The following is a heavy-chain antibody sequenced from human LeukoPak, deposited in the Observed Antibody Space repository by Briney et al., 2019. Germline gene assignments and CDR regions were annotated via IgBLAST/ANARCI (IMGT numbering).Heavy chain of an antibody. CDR2: ISGGGGGI. V-gene: IGHV3-23*01. CDR1: GLTFNNYA. D-gene: IGHD6-19*01. J-gene: IGHJ6*02. CDR3: AREYVLAVAGTNYYYGMDV. Sequence: GGSLRLSCAASGLTFNNYAMSWVRRAPGKGLAWVSTISGGGGGIYYADSVKGRFTISRESAMNSLYLQMNSLRGGDTAVYYCAREYVLAVAGTNYYYGMDVWGQGTAVTVSS.